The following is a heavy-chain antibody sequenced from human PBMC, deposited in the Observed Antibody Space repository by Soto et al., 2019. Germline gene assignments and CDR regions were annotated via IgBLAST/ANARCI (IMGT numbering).Heavy chain of an antibody. CDR1: GGSISSGGYY. CDR3: ARSVFP. Sequence: QVQLQESGPGLVKPSQTLSLTCTVSGGSISSGGYYWSWIRQHPGKGLEWIGYIYYSGSTYYNPTLXRXFTLSVDKSKNQFSLKLSSVPAADTAIYYCARSVFPWGQGTLVTVSS. J-gene: IGHJ5*02. V-gene: IGHV4-31*03. CDR2: IYYSGST.